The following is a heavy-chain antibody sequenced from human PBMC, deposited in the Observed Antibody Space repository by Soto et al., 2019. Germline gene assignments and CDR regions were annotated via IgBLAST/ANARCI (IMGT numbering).Heavy chain of an antibody. D-gene: IGHD1-20*01. CDR3: AKEGNWNPTYHMYYGMDV. Sequence: QVQLVESGGGVVQPGRSLRLSCAASGFTFSSYGMHWVRQAPGKGLEWVAVISYDGSNKYYADSVKGRFTISRDNSKNTLYLQMKRLRAEDTAVYYCAKEGNWNPTYHMYYGMDVWGQGTTVTVSS. CDR1: GFTFSSYG. V-gene: IGHV3-30*18. CDR2: ISYDGSNK. J-gene: IGHJ6*02.